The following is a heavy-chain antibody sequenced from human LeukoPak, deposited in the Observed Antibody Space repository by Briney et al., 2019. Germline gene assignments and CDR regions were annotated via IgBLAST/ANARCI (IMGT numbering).Heavy chain of an antibody. J-gene: IGHJ3*02. CDR2: FDPEDGET. Sequence: GASVKVSCKVSGYTLTELSMHWVRQAPGKGLEWMGGFDPEDGETIYAQKFQGRVTMTEDTSTDTAYMELSSLRSEDTAVYYCATDQGRKYDRGAFDIWGQGTMVTVSS. CDR1: GYTLTELS. D-gene: IGHD1-14*01. V-gene: IGHV1-24*01. CDR3: ATDQGRKYDRGAFDI.